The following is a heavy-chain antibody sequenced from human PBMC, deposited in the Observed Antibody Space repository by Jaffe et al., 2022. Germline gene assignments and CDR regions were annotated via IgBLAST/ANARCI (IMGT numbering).Heavy chain of an antibody. CDR1: GYSFTSYW. V-gene: IGHV5-51*01. D-gene: IGHD3-22*01. CDR2: IYPGDSDT. J-gene: IGHJ3*02. Sequence: EVQLVQSGAEVKKPGESLKISCKGSGYSFTSYWIGWVRQMPGKGLEWMGIIYPGDSDTRYSPSFQGQVTISADKSISTAYLQWSSLKASDTAMYYCVRHSPNTMIVVAQAFDIWGQGTMVTVSS. CDR3: VRHSPNTMIVVAQAFDI.